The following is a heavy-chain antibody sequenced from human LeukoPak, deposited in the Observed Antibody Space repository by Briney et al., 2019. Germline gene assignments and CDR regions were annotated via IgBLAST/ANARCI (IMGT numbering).Heavy chain of an antibody. CDR1: GFTFSSYA. CDR3: ARDGGGWFDP. Sequence: GGSLRLSCAASGFTFSSYAMHWVRQAPGKGLEWVAVISYDGSNKYYADSVKGRFTISRDNSKNTLYLQMNSLRAEDTAVYYCARDGGGWFDPWGQGTLVTVSS. J-gene: IGHJ5*02. V-gene: IGHV3-30*04. CDR2: ISYDGSNK. D-gene: IGHD3-10*01.